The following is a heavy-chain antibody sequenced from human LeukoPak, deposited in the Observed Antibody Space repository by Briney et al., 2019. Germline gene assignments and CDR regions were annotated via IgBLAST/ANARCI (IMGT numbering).Heavy chain of an antibody. Sequence: SETLSLTCAVYGGYWSWIRQPPGTGLEWIGSIYYGGSTYYNPSLKSRVTISVDTSKNQFSLKLSSVTAADTAIYYCQSRFLEWLLAYCGQGTLATVSS. CDR1: GGY. CDR2: IYYGGST. J-gene: IGHJ4*02. CDR3: QSRFLEWLLAY. D-gene: IGHD3-3*01. V-gene: IGHV4-39*01.